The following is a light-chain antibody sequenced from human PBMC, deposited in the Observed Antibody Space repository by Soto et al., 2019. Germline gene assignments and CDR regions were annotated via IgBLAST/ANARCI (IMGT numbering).Light chain of an antibody. V-gene: IGKV4-1*01. CDR3: QQYDSSPWT. Sequence: DIVMTQSPASLAVSLGERATINCKSSQSVLYSSNNKNYLAWYQQKSGQPPKLLIYWASTRESGVPDRFSGSGSGTDFTLTISSLQAADGAVYYCQQYDSSPWTFGQGTKVEIK. J-gene: IGKJ1*01. CDR2: WAS. CDR1: QSVLYSSNNKNY.